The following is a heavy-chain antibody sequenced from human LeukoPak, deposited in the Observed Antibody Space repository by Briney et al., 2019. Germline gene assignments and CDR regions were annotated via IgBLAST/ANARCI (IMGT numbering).Heavy chain of an antibody. J-gene: IGHJ3*02. CDR3: AREEGNWGYAFDI. CDR1: GYTFTSYG. D-gene: IGHD7-27*01. V-gene: IGHV1-18*01. Sequence: ASVKVSCKASGYTFTSYGISWVRQAPVQGLEWMGWISGSNGNTNYAQKLQGRVTMTTDTSTSTAYMELRSLRSDDTAVYYCAREEGNWGYAFDIWGQGTMVTVSS. CDR2: ISGSNGNT.